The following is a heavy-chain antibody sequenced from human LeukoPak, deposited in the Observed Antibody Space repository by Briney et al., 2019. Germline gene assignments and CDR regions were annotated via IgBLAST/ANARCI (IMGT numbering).Heavy chain of an antibody. Sequence: QPGGSLRLSCAASGFTVSSNYMSWVRQAPGKGLEWVSVIYSGGSTYYADSVKGRFTISRDNSKNTLYLQMNSLRAEHTAVYYCAREDSAAGIDYWGQGTLVTVSS. CDR3: AREDSAAGIDY. J-gene: IGHJ4*02. CDR2: IYSGGST. CDR1: GFTVSSNY. D-gene: IGHD2-2*01. V-gene: IGHV3-53*01.